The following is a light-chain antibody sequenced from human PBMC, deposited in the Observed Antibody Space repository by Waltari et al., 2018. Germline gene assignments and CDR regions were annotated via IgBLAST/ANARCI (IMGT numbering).Light chain of an antibody. J-gene: IGKJ1*01. Sequence: DIVMTQSPDSLAVSLGERATTTCTSGQSILFSPNSKNSLAWYQLKPGQGPQLLIYWASSRASGVPDRFSGSGSGTDFTLTISSLQAEDVAVYYCHQYYNTPPTFGQGTKVEIK. CDR1: QSILFSPNSKNS. CDR2: WAS. CDR3: HQYYNTPPT. V-gene: IGKV4-1*01.